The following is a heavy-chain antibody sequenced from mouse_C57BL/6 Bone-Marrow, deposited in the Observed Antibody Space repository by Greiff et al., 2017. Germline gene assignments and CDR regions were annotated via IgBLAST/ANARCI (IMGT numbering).Heavy chain of an antibody. CDR3: ARLGNSAWFAY. CDR1: GFTFSSYG. J-gene: IGHJ3*01. V-gene: IGHV5-6*01. CDR2: ISRGGSYT. Sequence: EVKVVESGGDLVKPGGSLKLSCAASGFTFSSYGMSWVRQTPDKRLEWVATISRGGSYTYYPDSLKGRFTISRDNAKNTLYLQMSSLKSEDTAMYYCARLGNSAWFAYWGQGTLVTVAA. D-gene: IGHD2-1*01.